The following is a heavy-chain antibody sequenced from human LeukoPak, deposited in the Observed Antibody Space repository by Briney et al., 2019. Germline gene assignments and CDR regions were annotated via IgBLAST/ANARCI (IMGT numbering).Heavy chain of an antibody. CDR1: GGSISSGNW. D-gene: IGHD6-19*01. V-gene: IGHV4-4*02. Sequence: PSETLSLTCAVSGGSISSGNWWSWVRQPPGKGLEWIGEVYHSGSTNYNPSLKSRVTISVDKSKSQFSLNLSSVTAADTAVYYCARRRAVAGNGSYWGQGTLVTVSS. CDR2: VYHSGST. J-gene: IGHJ4*02. CDR3: ARRRAVAGNGSY.